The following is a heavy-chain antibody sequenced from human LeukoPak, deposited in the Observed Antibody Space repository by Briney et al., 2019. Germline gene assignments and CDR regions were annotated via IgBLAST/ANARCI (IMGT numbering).Heavy chain of an antibody. CDR2: VNSDGSTT. J-gene: IGHJ3*01. Sequence: GGSLRLSCAASGFSFSSYWLHWVRQAPGKGLVWVSRVNSDGSTTNYAEAVKGRITISRGTAKNTLYLQMNSLRAEDTALYYCARRSAAKGAFDLWGQGTMVTVSS. CDR1: GFSFSSYW. V-gene: IGHV3-74*01. CDR3: ARRSAAKGAFDL.